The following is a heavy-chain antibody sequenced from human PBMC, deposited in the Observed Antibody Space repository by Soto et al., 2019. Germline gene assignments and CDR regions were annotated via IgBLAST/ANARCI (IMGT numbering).Heavy chain of an antibody. CDR3: ARDTYSGYDFGL. D-gene: IGHD5-12*01. CDR1: GASVAVGSYY. V-gene: IGHV4-30-4*01. CDR2: IPSRGRP. J-gene: IGHJ5*02. Sequence: QVQRRESGPGRVKPSQTLSLTCSVSGASVAVGSYYWSWVRQPPGKGLEWIGYIPSRGRPFYNPSLTSRGTISADTSKNQLSLQLTSVTAADTAVYYCARDTYSGYDFGLWGQGTLVTVSS.